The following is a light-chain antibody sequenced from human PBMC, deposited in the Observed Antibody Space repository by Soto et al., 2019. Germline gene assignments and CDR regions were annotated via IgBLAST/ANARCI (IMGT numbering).Light chain of an antibody. J-gene: IGKJ1*01. CDR2: NAD. V-gene: IGKV1-5*01. CDR1: QDINRW. Sequence: DIQMTQSPSTLSASVGDRVTITCRASQDINRWLAWYQQKPGKAPKILIYNADTLESGVPSRFSGSGYGTEFILTISSLQPDDSATYYCQQFSLYWALGQGTKVDIK. CDR3: QQFSLYWA.